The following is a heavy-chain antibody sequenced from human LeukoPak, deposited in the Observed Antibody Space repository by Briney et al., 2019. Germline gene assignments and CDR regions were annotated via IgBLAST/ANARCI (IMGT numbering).Heavy chain of an antibody. Sequence: PSETLSLTCAVSGDSISTTNWWSWVRQPPGSGLEWIGEIYHSGNANYNPSLKGRVTIAVDTSMNQFSLKLNSVTAADTAVYYCARAGDYGDYVGWFDPWGQGTLVTVSS. CDR3: ARAGDYGDYVGWFDP. CDR2: IYHSGNA. J-gene: IGHJ5*02. V-gene: IGHV4-4*02. D-gene: IGHD4-17*01. CDR1: GDSISTTNW.